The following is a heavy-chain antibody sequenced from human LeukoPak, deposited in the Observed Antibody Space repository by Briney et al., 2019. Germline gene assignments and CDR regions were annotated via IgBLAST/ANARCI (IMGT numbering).Heavy chain of an antibody. CDR1: GFTFSSYA. CDR2: ISGSGGST. V-gene: IGHV3-23*01. J-gene: IGHJ4*02. D-gene: IGHD4-17*01. CDR3: AKHDYGDYLFDY. Sequence: SGGSLRLSCAASGFTFSSYAMSWVRQAPGKGLEWVSAISGSGGSTYYADSVKGRFTISRDNSKNTLYLQMNSLRAEDTAVYYCAKHDYGDYLFDYWGQGTLVTVSS.